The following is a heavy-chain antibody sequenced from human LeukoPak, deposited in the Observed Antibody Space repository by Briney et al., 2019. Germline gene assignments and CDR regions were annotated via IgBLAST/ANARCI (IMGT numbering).Heavy chain of an antibody. V-gene: IGHV4-30-4*01. J-gene: IGHJ2*01. CDR3: ARDLRGYCITDVSNWYFDL. CDR2: IYYSGST. CDR1: GGSISSGDYY. Sequence: KAAETLSLTCTVSGGSISSGDYYWSWIRQPPGKGREWSGYIYYSGSTYYSPSLKGRVTIALDTSKDQFSLNLGSGTATDPAVYYCARDLRGYCITDVSNWYFDLWGRGTLVTVSS. D-gene: IGHD2-15*01.